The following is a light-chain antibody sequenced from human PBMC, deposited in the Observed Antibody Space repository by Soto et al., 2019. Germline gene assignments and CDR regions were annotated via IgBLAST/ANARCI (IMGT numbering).Light chain of an antibody. Sequence: EIVLTQSPATLSASPGESAALSCRASQDVGHYVAWYRQIPGQAPRLLIYDTSNRAAGIPDRFRGSGSGTDFTLTISSLEPEDFAVYECQQRSTWPPLTFGGGTKVEIK. CDR1: QDVGHY. CDR2: DTS. J-gene: IGKJ4*01. CDR3: QQRSTWPPLT. V-gene: IGKV3-11*01.